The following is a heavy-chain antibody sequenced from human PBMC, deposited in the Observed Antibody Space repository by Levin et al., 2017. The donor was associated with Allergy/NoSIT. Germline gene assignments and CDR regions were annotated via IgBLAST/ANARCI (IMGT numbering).Heavy chain of an antibody. Sequence: PGGSLRLSCAASGLTFSSYWMSWVRQAPGKGLEWVANIKQDGSEKYYVDSVKGRFTISRDNAKNSLYLQMNSLRAEDTAVYYCARPPAPYGSGGRCNGIWGQGTLVAVSS. D-gene: IGHD2-15*01. J-gene: IGHJ4*02. V-gene: IGHV3-7*03. CDR1: GLTFSSYW. CDR2: IKQDGSEK. CDR3: ARPPAPYGSGGRCNGI.